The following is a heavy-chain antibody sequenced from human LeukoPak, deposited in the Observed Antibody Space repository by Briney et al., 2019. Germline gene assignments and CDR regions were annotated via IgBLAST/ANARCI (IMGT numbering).Heavy chain of an antibody. Sequence: SGTLSLTCAVYGGSFSGYYWSWIRQPPGKGLEWIGEINHSGSTNYNPSLKSRVTISVDTSKNQFSLKLSSVTAADTAVYYCARVYDSGSQAYFYYMDVWGKGTTVTISS. J-gene: IGHJ6*03. V-gene: IGHV4-34*01. D-gene: IGHD3-10*01. CDR3: ARVYDSGSQAYFYYMDV. CDR2: INHSGST. CDR1: GGSFSGYY.